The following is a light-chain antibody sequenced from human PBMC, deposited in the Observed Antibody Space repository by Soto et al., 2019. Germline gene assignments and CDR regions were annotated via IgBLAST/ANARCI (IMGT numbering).Light chain of an antibody. J-gene: IGKJ2*01. Sequence: EVVLTQSPATLSLSPGERATLSCRASQGVSTYFAWYQQKPGQAPRLLIYDTSNRATGIPARFSGSGSGTDFTLTISSLEPEDFAVYYCQQHSKWPLYTFGQGTKLELK. CDR1: QGVSTY. CDR3: QQHSKWPLYT. V-gene: IGKV3-11*01. CDR2: DTS.